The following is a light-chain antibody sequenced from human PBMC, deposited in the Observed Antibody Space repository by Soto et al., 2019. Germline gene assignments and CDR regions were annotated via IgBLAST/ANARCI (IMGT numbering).Light chain of an antibody. CDR2: AAS. J-gene: IGKJ5*01. CDR1: QSVSNNY. V-gene: IGKV3D-20*02. CDR3: QQRSSWPS. Sequence: EIVLTQSPGTLSLSPGERATLSCRASQSVSNNYLAWYQQKPGQAPRLLIYAASSRATGIPDRFSGSGSGTDFTLTISSLEPEDFAVYHCQQRSSWPSFGQGTRLEIK.